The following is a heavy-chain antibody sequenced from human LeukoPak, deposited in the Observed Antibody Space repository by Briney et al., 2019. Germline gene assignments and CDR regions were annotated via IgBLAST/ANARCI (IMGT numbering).Heavy chain of an antibody. Sequence: GGSLRLSCAASGFTFDDYGMHWVRQAPGKGLDGVAFIRYDGSNTYYADSGKGRFTISRDNSKNTLYLHMNRLRAEDTAVYYCAKDPNRYDSSIYYCAYWGQGTLVTVSS. CDR2: IRYDGSNT. V-gene: IGHV3-30*02. CDR1: GFTFDDYG. J-gene: IGHJ4*02. CDR3: AKDPNRYDSSIYYCAY. D-gene: IGHD3-22*01.